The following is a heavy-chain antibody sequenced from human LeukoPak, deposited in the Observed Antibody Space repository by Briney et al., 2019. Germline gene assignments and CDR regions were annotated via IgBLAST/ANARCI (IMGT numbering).Heavy chain of an antibody. J-gene: IGHJ4*02. V-gene: IGHV4-34*01. D-gene: IGHD5-18*01. CDR1: AGSLTNYF. Sequence: PSETLSLTCGVYAGSLTNYFRHWIRQAPGKGLEWVGEISHGGITKHNPSLRSRVTISVDTSKNQFSLNLSSVTAADTAVYYCARHRSGGYNYGVLDYWGQGALVTVSS. CDR2: ISHGGIT. CDR3: ARHRSGGYNYGVLDY.